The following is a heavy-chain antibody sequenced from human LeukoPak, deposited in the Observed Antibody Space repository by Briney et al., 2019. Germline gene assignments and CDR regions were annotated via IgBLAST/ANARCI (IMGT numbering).Heavy chain of an antibody. V-gene: IGHV3-53*01. D-gene: IGHD6-19*01. CDR2: IYSGGNT. Sequence: GSLRLSCTVSGFTVSINSMSWVRQAPGKGLEWVSFIYSGGNTHYSDSVKGRFTISRDNSKNTLYLQMNSLRAEDTAVYYCARRAGEYSHPYDYWGQGTLVTVSS. CDR1: GFTVSINS. CDR3: ARRAGEYSHPYDY. J-gene: IGHJ4*02.